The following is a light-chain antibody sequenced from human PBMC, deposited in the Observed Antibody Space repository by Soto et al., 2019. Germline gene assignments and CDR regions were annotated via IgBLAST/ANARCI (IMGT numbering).Light chain of an antibody. V-gene: IGLV1-47*01. CDR1: SSNIGSNY. J-gene: IGLJ2*01. CDR2: RNN. CDR3: AAWDDSLSGHVV. Sequence: QSVLTQPPSASGSPGQRVTISCSGSSSNIGSNYVYWYQQLPGTAPQLLIYRNNKRPSGVPDRFSGSKSGTSASLAISGLRSDDEADYYCAAWDDSLSGHVVFGGGTKLTVL.